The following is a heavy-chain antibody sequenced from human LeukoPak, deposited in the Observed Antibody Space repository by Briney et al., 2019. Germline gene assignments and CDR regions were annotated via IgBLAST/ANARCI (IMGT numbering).Heavy chain of an antibody. CDR1: GFTFSSYG. J-gene: IGHJ4*02. CDR2: ISYDGSNK. CDR3: AKDLAPGIY. D-gene: IGHD3-10*01. V-gene: IGHV3-30*18. Sequence: GGSLRLSCAASGFTFSSYGMHWVRQAPGKGLEWVAVISYDGSNKYYADSVRGRFTISRDNSKNTLYLQMKGLRAEDTAVYYCAKDLAPGIYWGQGTLVTVSS.